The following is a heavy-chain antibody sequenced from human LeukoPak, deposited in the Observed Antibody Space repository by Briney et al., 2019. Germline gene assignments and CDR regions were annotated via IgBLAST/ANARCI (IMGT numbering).Heavy chain of an antibody. CDR2: ISSSSSYI. V-gene: IGHV3-21*01. J-gene: IGHJ3*02. Sequence: KAGGSLRLSCAASGFTFSSYSMNWVRQAPGKGLEWVSSISSSSSYIYYADSVKGRFTISRDNAKNSLYLQMNSLRAEDTAVYYCARARGLSPDAFDIWGQGTMVTVSS. CDR3: ARARGLSPDAFDI. CDR1: GFTFSSYS. D-gene: IGHD2-2*01.